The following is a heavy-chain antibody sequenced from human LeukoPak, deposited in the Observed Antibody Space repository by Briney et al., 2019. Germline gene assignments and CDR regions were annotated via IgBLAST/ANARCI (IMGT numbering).Heavy chain of an antibody. J-gene: IGHJ4*02. CDR3: AKERMEITHSGSYLLFDY. CDR1: GFTFSSYA. Sequence: GGSLRLSCAASGFTFSSYAMHWVRQAPGKGLEWVAVISYDGSNKYYADSVKGRFTISRDNSKNTLYLQMNSLRAEDTAVYYCAKERMEITHSGSYLLFDYWGQGTLVTVSS. D-gene: IGHD1-26*01. CDR2: ISYDGSNK. V-gene: IGHV3-30-3*01.